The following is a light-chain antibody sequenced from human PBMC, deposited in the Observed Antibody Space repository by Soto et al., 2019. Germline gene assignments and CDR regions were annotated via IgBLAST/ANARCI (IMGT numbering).Light chain of an antibody. V-gene: IGLV2-14*01. Sequence: QPVLTQPASGSGSPGQSSTISCTGTSSDVGGYKYVSWYQQHPDKAPKLIIYDVTNRPSGISNRFSGSKSGNTASLTISGLQAEDEADYYCSSYTSSSSYVFGTGTKVTVL. J-gene: IGLJ1*01. CDR2: DVT. CDR1: SSDVGGYKY. CDR3: SSYTSSSSYV.